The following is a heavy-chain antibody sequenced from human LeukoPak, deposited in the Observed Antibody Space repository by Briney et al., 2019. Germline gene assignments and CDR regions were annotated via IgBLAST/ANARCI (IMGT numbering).Heavy chain of an antibody. V-gene: IGHV4-34*01. D-gene: IGHD5/OR15-5a*01. J-gene: IGHJ4*02. Sequence: SETLSLTCAVYGGSFSGYYWSWIRQPPGKGLEWIGEINHSGSTNYNPSLKSRVTISVDTSKNQFSLKLSSVTAADTAVYYCATAIYEEVGYWGQGTLVTVSS. CDR3: ATAIYEEVGY. CDR2: INHSGST. CDR1: GGSFSGYY.